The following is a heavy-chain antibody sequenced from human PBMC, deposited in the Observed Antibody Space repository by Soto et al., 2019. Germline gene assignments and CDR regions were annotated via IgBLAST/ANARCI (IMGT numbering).Heavy chain of an antibody. CDR2: LLRSGSTT. V-gene: IGHV3-23*01. CDR3: AKDAVSGDGVWLLDS. D-gene: IGHD4-17*01. J-gene: IGHJ5*02. Sequence: GGSLRLSCAASGFTFSNYAMTWVRQAPGKGLEWVSSLLRSGSTTYYADSVKGRFTVSSDKSANSLYLQMDNLRAEDTAIYYCAKDAVSGDGVWLLDSWGQGTVVTVSS. CDR1: GFTFSNYA.